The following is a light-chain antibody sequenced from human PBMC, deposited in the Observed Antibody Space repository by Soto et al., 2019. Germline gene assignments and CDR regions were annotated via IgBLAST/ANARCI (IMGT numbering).Light chain of an antibody. Sequence: DIQMTQSPSSLSASVGDRVTITCRASQSITSYLNWYQQKPGKAPKLLIYAASSLQSGVPSRFSGSGSGTDFSLTIGSLQPEDFATYYCQQSYSTPYTFGQGTKLDIK. CDR3: QQSYSTPYT. J-gene: IGKJ2*01. CDR2: AAS. V-gene: IGKV1-39*01. CDR1: QSITSY.